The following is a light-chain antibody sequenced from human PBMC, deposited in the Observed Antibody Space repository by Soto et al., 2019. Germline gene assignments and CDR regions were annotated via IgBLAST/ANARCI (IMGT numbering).Light chain of an antibody. V-gene: IGKV1-9*01. CDR2: AAS. CDR3: QQLNTYPIT. CDR1: QGISSY. J-gene: IGKJ5*01. Sequence: DLQLTQSPSFLSASVGDRVTITCRASQGISSYLVWYQQRPGKAPKLLICAASTLQSGVPSRFSGSGSGTEFTLTISSLQPEDFATYYCQQLNTYPITFGLGTRLEIK.